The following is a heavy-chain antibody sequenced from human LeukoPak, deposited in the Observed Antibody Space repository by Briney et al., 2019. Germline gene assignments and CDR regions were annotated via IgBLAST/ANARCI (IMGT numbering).Heavy chain of an antibody. CDR1: GFSLSTSGMC. J-gene: IGHJ4*02. D-gene: IGHD6-19*01. CDR3: ARIIRYSSGWYTDDY. CDR2: IDWDDDK. V-gene: IGHV2-70*11. Sequence: SGPTLVNPTQTLTLTCTFSGFSLSTSGMCVSWIRQPPGKALEWLARIDWDDDKYYSTSLKTSLTISKDTSKNQVVLTMTNMDPVDTATYYCARIIRYSSGWYTDDYWGQGTLVTVSS.